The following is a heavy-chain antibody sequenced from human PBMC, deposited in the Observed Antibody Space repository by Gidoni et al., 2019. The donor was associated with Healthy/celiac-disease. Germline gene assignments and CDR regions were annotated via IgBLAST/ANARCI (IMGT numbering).Heavy chain of an antibody. CDR2: INPSGGST. CDR1: GYTFTSYY. V-gene: IGHV1-46*03. J-gene: IGHJ4*02. D-gene: IGHD1-26*01. CDR3: ARGRETRVGATFVDY. Sequence: QVQLVQSGAEVKKPGASVKVSCTASGYTFTSYYMHWVRQAPGQGLEWMGIINPSGGSTSYAQKFQGRVTMTRDTSTSTVYMELSSLRSEDTAVYYCARGRETRVGATFVDYWGQGTLVTVSS.